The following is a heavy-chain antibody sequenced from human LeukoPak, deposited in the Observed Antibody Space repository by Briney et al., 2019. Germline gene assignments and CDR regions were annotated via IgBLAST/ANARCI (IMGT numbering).Heavy chain of an antibody. Sequence: SETLSLTCTVSGGAISNYYWSWIRQPPGKGLEWIAYIFYSGSTNYNPSLKSRVTISVDTSKNQFSLKLSSVTAADTAVYYCARAIYDFWSGYYSDYWGQGTLVTVSS. CDR2: IFYSGST. V-gene: IGHV4-59*08. J-gene: IGHJ4*02. CDR3: ARAIYDFWSGYYSDY. CDR1: GGAISNYY. D-gene: IGHD3-3*01.